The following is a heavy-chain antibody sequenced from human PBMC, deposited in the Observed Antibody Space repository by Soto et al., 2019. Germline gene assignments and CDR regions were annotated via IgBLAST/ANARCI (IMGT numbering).Heavy chain of an antibody. CDR1: GFNFNKYA. J-gene: IGHJ4*02. CDR3: AKADGQQWLLPHLEN. V-gene: IGHV3-23*01. CDR2: ISCCGGTA. D-gene: IGHD6-19*01. Sequence: EVQLLESGGGLVRPGASLRLSCAASGFNFNKYAMSWVRQAPGEGLEWVSGISCCGGTASYADSVKGRFTIARDDAKNTLYLDMNSLGVEDTAEYYCAKADGQQWLLPHLENWGRGTLVTVS.